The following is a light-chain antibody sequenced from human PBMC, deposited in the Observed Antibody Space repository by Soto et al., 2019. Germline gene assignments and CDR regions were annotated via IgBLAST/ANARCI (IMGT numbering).Light chain of an antibody. V-gene: IGKV3-15*01. CDR3: PQYGRDPWT. CDR1: QSVSSD. CDR2: GAS. Sequence: EIVMTQPPATLSVSPGERATLSCRAHQSVSSDLAWYHQKPGQAPRILTYGASTSATGIPARFSASVSGTDFTLTISRLEPDDLAVYYCPQYGRDPWTLGQGTKL. J-gene: IGKJ1*01.